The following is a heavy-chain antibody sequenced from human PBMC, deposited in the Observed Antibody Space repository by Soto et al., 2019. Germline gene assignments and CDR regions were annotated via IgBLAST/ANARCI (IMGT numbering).Heavy chain of an antibody. D-gene: IGHD3-10*01. CDR3: ARHFYYGSGSYYGMDV. J-gene: IGHJ6*02. CDR2: IYPGDSDT. Sequence: GESLKISCKGSGYSFTSYWIGWVRQMPGKGLGWMGIIYPGDSDTRYSPSFQGQVTISADKSISTAYLQWSSLKASDTAMYYCARHFYYGSGSYYGMDVWGQGTTVTVSS. V-gene: IGHV5-51*01. CDR1: GYSFTSYW.